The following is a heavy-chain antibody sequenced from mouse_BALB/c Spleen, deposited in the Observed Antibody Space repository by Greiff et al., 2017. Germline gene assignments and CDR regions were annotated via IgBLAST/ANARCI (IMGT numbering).Heavy chain of an antibody. D-gene: IGHD1-1*01. Sequence: QVQLQQSAAELARPGASVKLSCTASGYTFTSYTMHWVKQRPGQGLEWIGYINPSSGYTEYNQKFKDKTTLTADKSSSTAYMQLSSLTSEDSAVYYCARGYYGSSLDYWGQGTTLTVSA. CDR1: GYTFTSYT. CDR2: INPSSGYT. CDR3: ARGYYGSSLDY. V-gene: IGHV1-4*02. J-gene: IGHJ2*01.